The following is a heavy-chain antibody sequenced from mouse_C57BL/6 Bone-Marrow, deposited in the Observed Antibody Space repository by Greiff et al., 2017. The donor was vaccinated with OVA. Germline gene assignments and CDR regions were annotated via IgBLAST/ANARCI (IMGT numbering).Heavy chain of an antibody. CDR2: VYPYNGGT. D-gene: IGHD1-1*01. CDR3: ARWGTTVVATGYFDV. Sequence: EVQLQQSGPPLANPGPSATISSNASGFTFTDYYMHWVKHSHGKSLEWIGLVYPYNGGTSYNQKFKGKATLTVDTSSSTAYMELNSLTSEDSAVYYCARWGTTVVATGYFDVWGTGTTVTVSS. CDR1: GFTFTDYY. V-gene: IGHV1-36*01. J-gene: IGHJ1*03.